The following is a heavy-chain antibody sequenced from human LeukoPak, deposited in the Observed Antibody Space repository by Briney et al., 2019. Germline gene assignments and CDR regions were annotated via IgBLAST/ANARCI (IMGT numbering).Heavy chain of an antibody. CDR3: ARGVLVQLWMYYFDY. CDR1: GYTFTSYG. CDR2: ISAYNGNT. D-gene: IGHD5-18*01. V-gene: IGHV1-18*01. Sequence: ASVKVSCKASGYTFTSYGISWVRQAPGQGLEWMGWISAYNGNTNYAQNLQGRVTMTTDTSTSTAYMELRSLRSDDTAVYYCARGVLVQLWMYYFDYWGQGTLVTVSS. J-gene: IGHJ4*02.